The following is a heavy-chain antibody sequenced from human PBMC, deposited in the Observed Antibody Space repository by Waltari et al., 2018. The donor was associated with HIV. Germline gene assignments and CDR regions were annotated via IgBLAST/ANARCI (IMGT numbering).Heavy chain of an antibody. D-gene: IGHD1-1*01. CDR3: ARESTTGCHFAA. CDR2: IKEDGSKE. V-gene: IGHV3-7*01. J-gene: IGHJ4*02. Sequence: EVKLLESGGRLVQPGQSLILSCAASGFKIDANWMSWVRQTPGKGLEWVANIKEDGSKEFFADSGKGRFTISRDNAKNSLFLQMTHLTVDDTAVYFWARESTTGCHFAAWGQGTQVTVSS. CDR1: GFKIDANW.